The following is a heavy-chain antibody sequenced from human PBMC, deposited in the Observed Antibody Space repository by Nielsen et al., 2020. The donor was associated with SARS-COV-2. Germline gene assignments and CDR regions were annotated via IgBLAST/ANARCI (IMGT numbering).Heavy chain of an antibody. V-gene: IGHV4-59*01. D-gene: IGHD4-17*01. CDR2: IYYSGST. J-gene: IGHJ6*03. CDR1: GGSISSYY. CDR3: ARGYGDHGRYYMDV. Sequence: SETLSLTCTVSGGSISSYYWSWIRQPPGKGLEWIGYIYYSGSTNYNPSLKSRVTISVDTSKNQFSLKLSSVTAADTAVYYCARGYGDHGRYYMDVWGKGTTVTVSS.